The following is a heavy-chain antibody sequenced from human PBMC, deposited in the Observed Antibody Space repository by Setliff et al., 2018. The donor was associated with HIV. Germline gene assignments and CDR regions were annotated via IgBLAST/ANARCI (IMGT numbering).Heavy chain of an antibody. CDR1: GGSISSGGYY. Sequence: SETLSLTCTVSGGSISSGGYYWSWIRQHPGKGLEWIGYIYYSGTTHYNPSLKSRVFISVDTSKNQFSLKLSSATAADTAVYYCARQPSWGSIDYWGQGTLVTVSS. J-gene: IGHJ4*02. D-gene: IGHD7-27*01. CDR3: ARQPSWGSIDY. V-gene: IGHV4-31*03. CDR2: IYYSGTT.